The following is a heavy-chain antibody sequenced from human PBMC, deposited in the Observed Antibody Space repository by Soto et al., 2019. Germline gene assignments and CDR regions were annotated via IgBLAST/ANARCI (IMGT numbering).Heavy chain of an antibody. J-gene: IGHJ4*02. CDR2: INYVGRTS. CDR3: SRFRRNYFDY. CDR1: GDSMSGFY. Sequence: SETLSLPCTVSGDSMSGFYWSGIRQTRGKGLEWIGYINYVGRTSYYSPSLQSRVTISLDSSKNQFSLILSSVTAADTAVFFCSRFRRNYFDYWGQGTQVTVSS. V-gene: IGHV4-59*01. D-gene: IGHD3-10*01.